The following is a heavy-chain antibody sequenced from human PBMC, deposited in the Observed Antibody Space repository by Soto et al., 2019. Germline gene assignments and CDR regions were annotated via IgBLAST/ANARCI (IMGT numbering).Heavy chain of an antibody. CDR1: GGSFSGYY. V-gene: IGHV4-34*01. CDR2: INHSGST. CDR3: ARAHYCSGGSCYPYYFDH. Sequence: SETLSLTCAVYGGSFSGYYWSWIRQPPGKGLEWIGEINHSGSTNYNPSLKSRVTISVDTSKNQFSLKLSSVTAADTAVYYCARAHYCSGGSCYPYYFDHWGQGTLVTVSS. J-gene: IGHJ4*02. D-gene: IGHD2-15*01.